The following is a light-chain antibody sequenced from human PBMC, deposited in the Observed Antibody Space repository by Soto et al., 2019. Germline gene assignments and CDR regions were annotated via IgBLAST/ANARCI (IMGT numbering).Light chain of an antibody. CDR1: QGIRTD. J-gene: IGKJ5*01. CDR3: LQNYKHPIT. Sequence: AVQLTQSPSSRSASVGDSVTITCRAMQGIRTDLGXXQQRPGTAPKLLIYAGANLQSGVRSRFGGRGFGTDFGLTISSLQPEDFATYFCLQNYKHPITFGQGTRLEIK. CDR2: AGA. V-gene: IGKV1-6*02.